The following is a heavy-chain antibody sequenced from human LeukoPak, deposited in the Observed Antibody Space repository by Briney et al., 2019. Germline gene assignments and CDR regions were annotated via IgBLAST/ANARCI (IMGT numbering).Heavy chain of an antibody. D-gene: IGHD3-22*01. CDR3: ARTPYNYDSSGPYYWFFDL. CDR1: GFTFMRHW. CDR2: VNSDESLT. Sequence: GSLRLSCAASGFTFMRHWMHWVRQAPGKGVVWVSRVNSDESLTVYADSVKGRFTMSRDNTKNTLYLQMKSLRAEDTALYYCARTPYNYDSSGPYYWFFDLWGRGTQVTVSS. V-gene: IGHV3-74*01. J-gene: IGHJ2*01.